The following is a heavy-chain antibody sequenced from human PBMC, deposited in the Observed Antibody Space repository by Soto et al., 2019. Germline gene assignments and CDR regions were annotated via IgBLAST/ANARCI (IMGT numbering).Heavy chain of an antibody. V-gene: IGHV3-48*02. J-gene: IGHJ4*02. Sequence: EVQLVESGGGLVQPGGSLRLSCAASGFTFSGYNMNWIRQAPGKGLEWVSCIKSDSSGIWYADSVKARFTMSRDNAKNSLHLQMNSLRDEDTAVYFCARDSNGSSDYWGQGTLVAVSS. CDR2: IKSDSSGI. CDR1: GFTFSGYN. CDR3: ARDSNGSSDY.